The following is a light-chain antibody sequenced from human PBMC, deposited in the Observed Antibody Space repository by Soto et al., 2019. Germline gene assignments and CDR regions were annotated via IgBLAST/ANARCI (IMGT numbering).Light chain of an antibody. V-gene: IGKV1-39*01. CDR1: QSISSY. CDR2: AAS. J-gene: IGKJ1*01. CDR3: QQSYSTPPT. Sequence: DIQMTQSPSSLSASVGDRVTITCRASQSISSYLNWYQQKPGKAPKLLIYAASSLQSGVPSRFSGSGSGTDFTLTISSLQPEDFATYYCQQSYSTPPTFGHGTMVDIK.